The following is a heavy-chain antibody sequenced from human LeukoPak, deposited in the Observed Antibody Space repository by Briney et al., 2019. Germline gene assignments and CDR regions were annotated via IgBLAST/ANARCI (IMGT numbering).Heavy chain of an antibody. Sequence: GRSLRLSCVASGFTFSTYTLHWVRQAPGKGLEWVAVMSYDGSSKYYADSVKGRFTISRDNSKNTLYLQMNSLRAEDTAVYYCARGKWELLRPYFDCWGQGTLVTVSS. D-gene: IGHD1-26*01. J-gene: IGHJ4*02. CDR3: ARGKWELLRPYFDC. CDR1: GFTFSTYT. CDR2: MSYDGSSK. V-gene: IGHV3-30*04.